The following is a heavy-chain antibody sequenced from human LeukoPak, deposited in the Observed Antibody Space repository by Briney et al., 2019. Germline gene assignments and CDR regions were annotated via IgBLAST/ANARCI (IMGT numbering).Heavy chain of an antibody. CDR1: GGTFSSYA. J-gene: IGHJ4*02. D-gene: IGHD1-26*01. CDR3: ARGSIVGATFDYFDY. Sequence: SVKVSCKASGGTFSSYAISWVRQAPGQGLEWMGGIIPIFGTANYAQKFQGRVTITADESTSTAYMELSSLRSEDTAVYYCARGSIVGATFDYFDYWGQGTLVTVSS. V-gene: IGHV1-69*13. CDR2: IIPIFGTA.